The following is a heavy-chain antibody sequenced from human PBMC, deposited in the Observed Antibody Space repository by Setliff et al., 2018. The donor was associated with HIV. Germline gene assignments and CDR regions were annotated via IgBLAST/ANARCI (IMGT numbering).Heavy chain of an antibody. CDR2: IKPDGSST. J-gene: IGHJ4*02. CDR3: ASLFSKEVAGDDY. Sequence: PGGSLRLSCAASGFTFSSYWMHWVRQAPGKGLVWVSRIKPDGSSTNYADSVKGRFTISRDNAKNSLYLQMNRLRAEDTALYYCASLFSKEVAGDDYWGQGTLVTVSS. D-gene: IGHD6-19*01. V-gene: IGHV3-74*01. CDR1: GFTFSSYW.